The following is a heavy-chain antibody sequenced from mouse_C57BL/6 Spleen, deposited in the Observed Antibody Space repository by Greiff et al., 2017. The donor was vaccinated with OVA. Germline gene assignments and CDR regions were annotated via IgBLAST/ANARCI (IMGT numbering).Heavy chain of an antibody. D-gene: IGHD1-1*01. CDR3: ARSGIITTVGDYFDY. CDR2: INPSNGGT. Sequence: QVHVKQSGTELVKPGASVKLSCKASGYTFTSYWMHWVKQRPGQGLEWIGNINPSNGGTNYNEKFKSKATLTVDKSSSTAYMQLSSLTSEDSAVYYCARSGIITTVGDYFDYWGQGTTLTVSS. J-gene: IGHJ2*01. CDR1: GYTFTSYW. V-gene: IGHV1-53*01.